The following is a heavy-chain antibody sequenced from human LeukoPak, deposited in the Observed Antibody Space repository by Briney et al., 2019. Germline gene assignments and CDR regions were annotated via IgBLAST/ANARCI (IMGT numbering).Heavy chain of an antibody. J-gene: IGHJ4*02. CDR2: INAGNGNT. CDR3: ARGPRAAADDY. D-gene: IGHD6-13*01. CDR1: GYTFINFA. Sequence: ASVKVSYKASGYTFINFAINWGRQAPGQRPEWMGWINAGNGNTKYSQKFQDRVTITRDTSASTAYMELTSLTSEDTAVYYCARGPRAAADDYWGQGTLVTVSS. V-gene: IGHV1-3*01.